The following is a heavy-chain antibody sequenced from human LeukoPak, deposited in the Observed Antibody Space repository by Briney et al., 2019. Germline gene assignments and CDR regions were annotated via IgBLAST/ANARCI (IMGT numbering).Heavy chain of an antibody. CDR1: GGSISSSNW. D-gene: IGHD6-13*01. CDR3: ARDPVRHSSSWTRWFDP. J-gene: IGHJ5*02. CDR2: IYHSGST. V-gene: IGHV4-4*02. Sequence: PSGTLSLTCAVSGGSISSSNWWSWVRQPPGKGLEWIGEIYHSGSTNYNPSLKSRVTISVDKSKNQFSLKLSSVTAADTAVYYCARDPVRHSSSWTRWFDPWGQGTLVTVSS.